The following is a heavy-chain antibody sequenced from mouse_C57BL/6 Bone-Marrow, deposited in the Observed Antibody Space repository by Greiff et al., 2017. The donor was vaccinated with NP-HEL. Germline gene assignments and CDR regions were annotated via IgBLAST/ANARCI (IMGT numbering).Heavy chain of an antibody. J-gene: IGHJ2*01. V-gene: IGHV1-50*01. D-gene: IGHD1-1*01. CDR1: GYTFTSYW. CDR3: ARKDYYGSSRFDY. Sequence: QVQLQQPGAELVKPGASVKLSCKASGYTFTSYWMQWVKQRPGQGLEWIGEIDPSDSYTNYNQKFKGKATLTVDTSSSTAYMQLSSLTSEDSAVYYYARKDYYGSSRFDYWGQGTPLTVSS. CDR2: IDPSDSYT.